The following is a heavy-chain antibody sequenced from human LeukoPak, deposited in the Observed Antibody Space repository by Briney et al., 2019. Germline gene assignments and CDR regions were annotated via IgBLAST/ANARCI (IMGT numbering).Heavy chain of an antibody. CDR3: ASDNWNNFGY. V-gene: IGHV3-7*01. CDR2: IKQDGSYK. J-gene: IGHJ4*02. CDR1: GFTFNSYW. Sequence: GGSLRLSCAASGFTFNSYWMSWVRQALGKGLEWVANIKQDGSYKNYVDSVKGRFTISRDNAKNSLYLQMNSLRVEDTAVYYCASDNWNNFGYWGQGTLVTVSS. D-gene: IGHD1-20*01.